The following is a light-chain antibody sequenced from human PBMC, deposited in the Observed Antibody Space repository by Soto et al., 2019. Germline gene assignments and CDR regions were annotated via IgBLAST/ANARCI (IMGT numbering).Light chain of an antibody. CDR2: LDSDGSH. CDR1: SGHSSYA. V-gene: IGLV4-69*01. CDR3: QTWGTGTWV. Sequence: QSVLTQSPSASASLGASVKLTCTLSSGHSSYAIAWHQQQPEKGPRHLMKLDSDGSHSKGDGIPDRFSGSSSGAERYLTISSLQSEDEADYYCQTWGTGTWVFGGGTKVTVL. J-gene: IGLJ3*02.